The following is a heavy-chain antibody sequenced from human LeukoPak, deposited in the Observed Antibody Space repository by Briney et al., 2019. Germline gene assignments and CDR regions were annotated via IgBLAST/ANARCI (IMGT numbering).Heavy chain of an antibody. CDR1: GFTFSSYS. CDR3: AKSTYYYDSSGYSFFDY. Sequence: GGSLRLSCAASGFTFSSYSMNWVRRAPGKGLEWVSSISSSSSYIYYADSVKGRFTISRDNAKNSLYLQMNSLRAEDTAVYYCAKSTYYYDSSGYSFFDYWGQGTLVTVSS. CDR2: ISSSSSYI. V-gene: IGHV3-21*01. J-gene: IGHJ4*02. D-gene: IGHD3-22*01.